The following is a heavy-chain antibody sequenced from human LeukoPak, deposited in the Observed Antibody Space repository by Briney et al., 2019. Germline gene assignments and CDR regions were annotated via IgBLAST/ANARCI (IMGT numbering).Heavy chain of an antibody. D-gene: IGHD6-19*01. CDR2: INPNSGGT. V-gene: IGHV1-2*02. J-gene: IGHJ4*02. CDR3: ARGVAGTVHFDY. CDR1: GYTFTSYY. Sequence: VASVKVSCKASGYTFTSYYMHWVRQAPGQGLEWMGWINPNSGGTNYAQKFQGRVTMTRDTSISTAYMELSRLRSDDTAVYYCARGVAGTVHFDYWGQGTLVTVSS.